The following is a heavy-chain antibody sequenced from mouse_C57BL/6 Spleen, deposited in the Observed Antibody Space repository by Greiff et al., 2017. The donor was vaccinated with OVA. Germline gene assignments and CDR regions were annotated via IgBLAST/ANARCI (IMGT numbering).Heavy chain of an antibody. Sequence: VQLQQPGAELVKPGASVKLSCKASGYTFTSYWMHWVKQRPGQGLEWIGMIHPNSGSTNYNEKFKSKATLTVDKSSSTAYMQLSSLTSEDSAVYYCARGGYDYDEFDYWGQGTTLTVSS. J-gene: IGHJ2*01. V-gene: IGHV1-64*01. D-gene: IGHD2-4*01. CDR3: ARGGYDYDEFDY. CDR2: IHPNSGST. CDR1: GYTFTSYW.